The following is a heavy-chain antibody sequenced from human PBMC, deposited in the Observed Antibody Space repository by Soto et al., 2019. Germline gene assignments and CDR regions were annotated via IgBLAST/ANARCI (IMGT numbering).Heavy chain of an antibody. CDR2: IYYSGST. D-gene: IGHD3-9*01. CDR1: GGSISSGGYY. CDR3: AGTLRYFDWSPNWFDP. J-gene: IGHJ5*02. Sequence: SETLSLTCTVSGGSISSGGYYWSWIRQHPGKGLEWIGYIYYSGSTYYNPSLKSRVTISVDTSKNQFSLKLSSVTAADTAVYYCAGTLRYFDWSPNWFDPWGQGTLVTVSS. V-gene: IGHV4-31*03.